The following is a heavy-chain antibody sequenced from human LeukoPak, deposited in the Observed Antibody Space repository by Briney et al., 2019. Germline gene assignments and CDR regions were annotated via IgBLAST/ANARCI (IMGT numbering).Heavy chain of an antibody. CDR1: GGSVDYYY. CDR3: ARFEGITATTMGAFDI. J-gene: IGHJ3*02. D-gene: IGHD1-7*01. CDR2: IYTSGGT. V-gene: IGHV4-4*09. Sequence: PSETLSLTCSVSGGSVDYYYWSWIRQPPEKGLEWIGYIYTSGGTNYNPSLKSRVTISVDTSRNQFSLKLSSVTDADTDVYSCARFEGITATTMGAFDIWGQGTMVTVSS.